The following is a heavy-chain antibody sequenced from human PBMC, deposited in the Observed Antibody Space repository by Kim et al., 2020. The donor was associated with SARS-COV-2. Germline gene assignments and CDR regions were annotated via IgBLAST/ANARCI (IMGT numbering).Heavy chain of an antibody. CDR2: ISDSGKT. CDR1: GGSISSYS. J-gene: IGHJ6*02. Sequence: SETLSLTCTVSGGSISSYSWNWIRQPPGKGLEWIGDISDSGKTNYNPSLKSRVTISIDKSKNQFSLKVSSVTAAYTAVYYCARRGGLDVWGHGTTVTAS. CDR3: ARRGGLDV. V-gene: IGHV4-59*08.